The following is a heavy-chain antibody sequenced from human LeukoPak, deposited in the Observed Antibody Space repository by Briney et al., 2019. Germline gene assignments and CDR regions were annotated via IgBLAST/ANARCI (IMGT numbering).Heavy chain of an antibody. Sequence: ALVKVSCKASGYTFTGYYMHWVRQAPGQGLEWMGWINPNSGDTNYVPKFQGSITMTRDTSISTAYMEMSRLGSDDTAVYYCARLSGSGTWDGNEVDYWGQGTLVTVSS. CDR2: INPNSGDT. J-gene: IGHJ4*02. CDR1: GYTFTGYY. V-gene: IGHV1-2*04. CDR3: ARLSGSGTWDGNEVDY. D-gene: IGHD3-10*01.